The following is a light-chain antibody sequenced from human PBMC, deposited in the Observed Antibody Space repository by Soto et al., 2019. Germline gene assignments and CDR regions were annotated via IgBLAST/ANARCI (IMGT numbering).Light chain of an antibody. CDR1: HSIRTR. J-gene: IGKJ1*01. CDR3: QQYNNWWT. V-gene: IGKV3-15*01. Sequence: EIVMTQSPVTLSVSPGERGTLXCRASHSIRTRFAWYQQRNGKARRVLIYAASTRATGITARFSGSGSGKEFTITISSLQSEDFAVYECQQYNNWWTFGQGTKVDIK. CDR2: AAS.